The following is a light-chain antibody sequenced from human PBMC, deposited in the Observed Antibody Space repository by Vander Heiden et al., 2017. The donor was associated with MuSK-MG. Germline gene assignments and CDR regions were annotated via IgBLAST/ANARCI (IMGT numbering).Light chain of an antibody. V-gene: IGKV3-15*01. CDR3: QHDNNCLWP. Sequence: EIVMTQSPATLSVYPGERATLSCRASQSGSSNLAWYQQKPGQPPRLLIYGAATMATGIPARFSGSGVGTEFTLTISSRQSEDFAVYYCQHDNNCLWPFGQGTKVEIK. CDR1: QSGSSN. J-gene: IGKJ1*01. CDR2: GAA.